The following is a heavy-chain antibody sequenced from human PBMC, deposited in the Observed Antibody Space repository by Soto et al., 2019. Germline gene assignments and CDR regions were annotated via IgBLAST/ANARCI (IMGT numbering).Heavy chain of an antibody. Sequence: QVQLQESGPGLVKPSETLSLICTVSGGSVSSYYWSLVRQPPGKGLEWIVYIYYSGSTNYNPYHRSRVTMSVDTSKNQFSLKLCSVTAADTALYYYARRDGSCFDDWGQGTLVTVSS. V-gene: IGHV4-59*08. CDR1: GGSVSSYY. CDR3: ARRDGSCFDD. CDR2: IYYSGST. J-gene: IGHJ4*02.